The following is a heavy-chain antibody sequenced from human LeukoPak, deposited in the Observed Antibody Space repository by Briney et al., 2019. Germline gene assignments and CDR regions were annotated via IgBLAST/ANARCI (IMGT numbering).Heavy chain of an antibody. CDR1: GYAFTSYD. J-gene: IGHJ5*02. V-gene: IGHV1-8*01. CDR3: ARAFGGGRLNWFDP. D-gene: IGHD3-16*01. Sequence: GASVKVSCKASGYAFTSYDINWVRQATGQGLEWMGWMNPNSGNTGYAQKFQGGVTMARNTSISTAYMELSSLRSEDTAVYYCARAFGGGRLNWFDPWGQGTLVTVSS. CDR2: MNPNSGNT.